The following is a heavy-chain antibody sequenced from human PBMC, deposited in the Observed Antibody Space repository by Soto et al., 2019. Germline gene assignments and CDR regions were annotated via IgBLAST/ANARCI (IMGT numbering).Heavy chain of an antibody. CDR2: IWDDGSRK. J-gene: IGHJ2*01. Sequence: QVQLAESGGGVVQPGKSLRLSCEASGFTFDTYDMHWVRQAPGKGLEWVALIWDDGSRKEYLESVRGRFTISRDNSKNTLYLQMNSLRAEDTALYYCVRDRDPMNREVIMTIGHLRLWGRGALVSVST. CDR3: VRDRDPMNREVIMTIGHLRL. V-gene: IGHV3-33*01. D-gene: IGHD3-10*01. CDR1: GFTFDTYD.